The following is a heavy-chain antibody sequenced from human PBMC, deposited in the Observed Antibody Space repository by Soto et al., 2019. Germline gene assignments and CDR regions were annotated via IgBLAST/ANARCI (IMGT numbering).Heavy chain of an antibody. D-gene: IGHD2-15*01. V-gene: IGHV4-34*01. J-gene: IGHJ6*03. CDR1: GGSFSGYY. CDR2: INHSGST. Sequence: SETLSLTCAVYGGSFSGYYWSWIRQPPGKGLEWIGEINHSGSTNYNPSLKSRVTISVDTSKNQFSLKLSSVTAADTAVYYCASGRYCSGGSCYFSYYYMDVWGKGTTVTVSS. CDR3: ASGRYCSGGSCYFSYYYMDV.